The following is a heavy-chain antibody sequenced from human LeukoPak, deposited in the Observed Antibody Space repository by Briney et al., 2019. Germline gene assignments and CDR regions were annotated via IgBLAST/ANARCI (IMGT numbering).Heavy chain of an antibody. V-gene: IGHV3-23*01. Sequence: EGPLTLSCAASGFIFSSYAMNWLPQAPGKGLEGVSDISYSGGSTFYADSVKRLFTISRHNSKNTLFLQMNTLRAEHTAVYQCGKAGDLDYWGQGTLVTVSS. CDR2: ISYSGGST. J-gene: IGHJ4*02. D-gene: IGHD3-3*01. CDR1: GFIFSSYA. CDR3: GKAGDLDY.